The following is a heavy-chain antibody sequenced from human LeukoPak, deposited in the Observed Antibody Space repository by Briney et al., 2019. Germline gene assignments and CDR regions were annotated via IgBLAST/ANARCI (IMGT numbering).Heavy chain of an antibody. CDR3: VKMGYCSSTSCYNYCDY. D-gene: IGHD2-2*02. J-gene: IGHJ4*02. CDR1: GGSVSSGSYY. CDR2: IYYSGST. V-gene: IGHV4-61*01. Sequence: SETLSLTCTVSGGSVSSGSYYWSWIRQPPGKGLEWIGYIYYSGSTNYNPSLKSRVTISVDTSKNQFSLKLSSVTAEDTAVYYCVKMGYCSSTSCYNYCDYWGQGTLVTVSS.